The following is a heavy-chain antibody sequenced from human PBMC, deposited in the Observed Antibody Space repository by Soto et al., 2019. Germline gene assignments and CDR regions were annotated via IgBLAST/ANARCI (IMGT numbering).Heavy chain of an antibody. CDR3: AREDGVVGSSYAFDH. Sequence: EVQVVESGGSLVKPGGSLRLACVFSGVTFSTYTMHWFRQSPGKGLEWVSSINGRSNYVYYADSVKGRFTISRDNAKNSLYLQMNRLRSEDTAIYYCAREDGVVGSSYAFDHWGLGTLVTVSS. J-gene: IGHJ4*02. CDR2: INGRSNYV. D-gene: IGHD1-26*01. V-gene: IGHV3-21*01. CDR1: GVTFSTYT.